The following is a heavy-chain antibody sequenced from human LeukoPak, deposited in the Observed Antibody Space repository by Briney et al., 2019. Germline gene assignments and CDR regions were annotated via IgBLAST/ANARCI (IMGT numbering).Heavy chain of an antibody. J-gene: IGHJ4*02. CDR2: STRYSGAT. V-gene: IGHV1-2*02. Sequence: ASVKVSCKASGYIFSDYYIHWVRQAPGRGFEWMGWSTRYSGATKFAQKFQGRVTLTRDTSISTAYVELTNLASDDTTVYYCGSWAGGNSDVASFDYWGQGTLVIVSS. CDR3: GSWAGGNSDVASFDY. CDR1: GYIFSDYY. D-gene: IGHD2-15*01.